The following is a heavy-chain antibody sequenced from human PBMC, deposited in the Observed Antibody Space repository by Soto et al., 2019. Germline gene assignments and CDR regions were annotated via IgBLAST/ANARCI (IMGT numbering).Heavy chain of an antibody. CDR1: VYGFSNNF. CDR2: INPTTGLT. J-gene: IGHJ6*02. D-gene: IGHD2-8*01. CDR3: ARALRNGYFYGMDI. V-gene: IGHV1-46*01. Sequence: XSVKVSCKASVYGFSNNFMHWVRQAPAQGLEWMGVINPTTGLTSNAQKFQGRITMTSDTSSSTAYTELSSLRSEDTAVYYCARALRNGYFYGMDIWSQGTTVTVSS.